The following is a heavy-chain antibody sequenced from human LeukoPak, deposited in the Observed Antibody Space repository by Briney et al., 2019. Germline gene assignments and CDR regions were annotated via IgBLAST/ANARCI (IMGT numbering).Heavy chain of an antibody. CDR3: ASMPLGVYYFDY. CDR2: TYYSGST. J-gene: IGHJ4*02. D-gene: IGHD3-16*01. CDR1: GGSISSGGYY. Sequence: SETLSLTCTVSGGSISSGGYYWSWIRQHPGKGLEWIGYTYYSGSTYYNPSLKSRVTISVDTSKNQFSLKLSSVTAADTAVYYCASMPLGVYYFDYWGQGTLVTVSS. V-gene: IGHV4-31*03.